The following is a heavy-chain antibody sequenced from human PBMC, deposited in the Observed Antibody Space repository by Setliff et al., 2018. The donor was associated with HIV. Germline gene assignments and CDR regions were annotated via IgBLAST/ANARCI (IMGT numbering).Heavy chain of an antibody. V-gene: IGHV1-69*06. D-gene: IGHD4-17*01. CDR1: GDTFTSYV. CDR2: IVLMSNTA. J-gene: IGHJ4*02. CDR3: ARTDYGGNSGGNYFDN. Sequence: GASVKVSCKASGDTFTSYVISWVRQAPGQGLEWMGGIVLMSNTADYAQKFQGRVTMTEDTSTDTAYMELSSLRSDDTAVYYRARTDYGGNSGGNYFDNWGQGSLVTVSS.